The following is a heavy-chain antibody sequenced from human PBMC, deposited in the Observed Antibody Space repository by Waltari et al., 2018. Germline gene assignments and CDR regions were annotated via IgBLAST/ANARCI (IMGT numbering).Heavy chain of an antibody. J-gene: IGHJ4*02. D-gene: IGHD6-19*01. Sequence: QVQLVQSGAEVKKPGSSVKVSCKASGGTFSSYAISWVRQAPGPGLEGRGGSSARWGKENNEKKCKGRVRINADKSTSTAEMERRSVRAEDKAGDYGATSGGVAGTGGGNYWGQGTLVTVSS. V-gene: IGHV1-69*14. CDR2: SSARWGKE. CDR1: GGTFSSYA. CDR3: ATSGGVAGTGGGNY.